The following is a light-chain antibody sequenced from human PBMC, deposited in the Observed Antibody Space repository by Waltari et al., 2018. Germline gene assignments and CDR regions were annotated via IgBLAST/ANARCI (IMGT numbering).Light chain of an antibody. J-gene: IGKJ3*01. CDR2: AAS. CDR1: QGISTY. V-gene: IGKV1-17*01. Sequence: DIQMTQSPSSLSASAGDTVTITCRASQGISTYLNWYQLKPGNAPKRLIYAASSLESGVPSRFSGSGSGTDFTLTISSLQPEDFATYYSLQYNSHPFTFGPGTKLDIK. CDR3: LQYNSHPFT.